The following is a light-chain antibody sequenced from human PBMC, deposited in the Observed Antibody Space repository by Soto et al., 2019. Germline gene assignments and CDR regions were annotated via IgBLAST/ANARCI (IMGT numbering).Light chain of an antibody. CDR1: QSISSY. V-gene: IGKV1-39*01. CDR2: DAS. J-gene: IGKJ1*01. CDR3: QQSYSTPPT. Sequence: DIQMTQSQSSLSASVGDRVTITCRASQSISSYLNWYQQKPGKAPKLLIYDASSLQSGVPSRFSGSGSGTDFTLTISMLQPEDFATYYCQQSYSTPPTFGQGTKVEIK.